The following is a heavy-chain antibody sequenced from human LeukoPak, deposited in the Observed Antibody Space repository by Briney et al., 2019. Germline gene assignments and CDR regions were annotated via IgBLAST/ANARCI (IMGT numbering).Heavy chain of an antibody. CDR2: IKQDGSEK. V-gene: IGHV3-7*01. CDR3: ARVDCGGYCSSTY. CDR1: GFTFSSYW. D-gene: IGHD2-2*01. Sequence: GALRLSCAASGFTFSSYWMSWVRQAPGKGLEWVANIKQDGSEKYYVDSVKGRFTISRDNAKNSLYLQMNSLRAEDTAVYYCARVDCGGYCSSTYWGQGTLVTVSP. J-gene: IGHJ4*02.